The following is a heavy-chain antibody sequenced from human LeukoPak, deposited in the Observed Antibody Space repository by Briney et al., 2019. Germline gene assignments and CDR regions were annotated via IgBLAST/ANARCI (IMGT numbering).Heavy chain of an antibody. CDR1: GGSFSGYY. Sequence: SETLSLTCAVYGGSFSGYYWSWIRQPPGKGLEWIGELNHSGSTNYNPSLKSRVTISVDTSKKQFSLKLSSVTAADTAVYYCARDGYCSGGSCYSSTSGFDYWGQGTLVTVSS. V-gene: IGHV4-34*01. CDR3: ARDGYCSGGSCYSSTSGFDY. CDR2: LNHSGST. D-gene: IGHD2-15*01. J-gene: IGHJ4*02.